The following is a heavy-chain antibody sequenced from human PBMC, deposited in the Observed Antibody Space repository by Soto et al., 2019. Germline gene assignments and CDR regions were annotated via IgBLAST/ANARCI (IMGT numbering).Heavy chain of an antibody. D-gene: IGHD3-22*01. CDR1: GYTLTELS. Sequence: APVKVSCKVSGYTLTELSMHWVRQAPGKGLEWMGGFDPEDGETIYAQKFQGRVTMTEDTSTDTAYMELSSLRSEDTAVYYCATLTAWNYYDSSGYCIDYWGQRTLVSVSS. J-gene: IGHJ4*02. V-gene: IGHV1-24*01. CDR3: ATLTAWNYYDSSGYCIDY. CDR2: FDPEDGET.